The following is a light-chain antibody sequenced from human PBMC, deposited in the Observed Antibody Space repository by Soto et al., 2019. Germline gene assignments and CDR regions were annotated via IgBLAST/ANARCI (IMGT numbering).Light chain of an antibody. Sequence: EIVMTQSLATLSVSPGERATLSCRASQSVSSSLAWYQQKPGQAPRLLIYGASTRATGIPARFSGSGSGIEFTLTISSLQSEDFAVYYCQQYNNWWTFGQGTKVEIK. CDR3: QQYNNWWT. CDR2: GAS. V-gene: IGKV3-15*01. CDR1: QSVSSS. J-gene: IGKJ1*01.